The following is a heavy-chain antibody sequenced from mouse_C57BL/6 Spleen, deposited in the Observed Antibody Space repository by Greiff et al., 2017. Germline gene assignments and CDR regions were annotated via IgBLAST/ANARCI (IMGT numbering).Heavy chain of an antibody. CDR2: IYPGSGST. CDR1: GYTFTSYW. CDR3: ARSYYSNFYYYAMDY. Sequence: QVQLQQPGAELVKPGASVKMSCKASGYTFTSYWITWVKQRTGQGLEWIGDIYPGSGSTNYNEKFKSKATLTVDTSSSTAYMQLSSLTSEDSAVYYCARSYYSNFYYYAMDYWGQGTSVTVSS. D-gene: IGHD2-5*01. J-gene: IGHJ4*01. V-gene: IGHV1-55*01.